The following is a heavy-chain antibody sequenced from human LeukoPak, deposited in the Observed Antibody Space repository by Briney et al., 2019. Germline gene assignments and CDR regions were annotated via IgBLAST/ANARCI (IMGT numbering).Heavy chain of an antibody. J-gene: IGHJ3*02. CDR1: GGSISSGDYY. CDR2: IYYSRST. D-gene: IGHD1-7*01. V-gene: IGHV4-30-4*08. Sequence: SETLSLTCTVSGGSISSGDYYWSWIRQPPGKGLEWIGYIYYSRSTYYNPSLKSRVTISVDTSKNQFSLKLSSVTAADTAVYYCARVYWNYAFDIWGQGTMVTVSA. CDR3: ARVYWNYAFDI.